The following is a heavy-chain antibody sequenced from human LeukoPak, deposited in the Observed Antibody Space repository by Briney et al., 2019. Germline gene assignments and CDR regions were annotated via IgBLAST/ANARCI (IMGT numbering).Heavy chain of an antibody. CDR1: GGSISSYY. CDR3: ARHSGTTIAVAGTAFDL. V-gene: IGHV4-59*08. J-gene: IGHJ2*01. D-gene: IGHD6-19*01. Sequence: SETLSLTCTVSGGSISSYYWSWIRQPPGKGLEWIGYIYYSGSTNYNPSLKSRVTISVDTSKNQFSLKLSSVTAADTAVYYCARHSGTTIAVAGTAFDLWGRGTLVTVSS. CDR2: IYYSGST.